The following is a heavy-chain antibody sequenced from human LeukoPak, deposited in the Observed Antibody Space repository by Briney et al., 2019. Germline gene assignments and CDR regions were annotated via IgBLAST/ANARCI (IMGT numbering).Heavy chain of an antibody. CDR1: Y. CDR2: INPNSGGT. V-gene: IGHV1-2*02. Sequence: YMHWVRQAPGQGLEWMGWINPNSGGTNYAQKFQGRVTMTRDTSISTAYMELSRLRSDDTAVYYCAPSAYDLAYFDYWGQGTLVTVSS. D-gene: IGHD5-12*01. J-gene: IGHJ4*02. CDR3: APSAYDLAYFDY.